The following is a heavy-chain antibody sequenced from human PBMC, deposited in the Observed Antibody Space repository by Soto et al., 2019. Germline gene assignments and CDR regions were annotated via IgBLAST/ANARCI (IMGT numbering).Heavy chain of an antibody. Sequence: EVQLLESGGGLVQPGGSLRLSCAASGFTFSSYAMSWVRQAPGKGLEWVSAISGGGGSTYYADSVKGRFTISRDNSKNTLYLQMNSLRAEDTAVYYCGRGGLALPDAFDIWGQGTMVTVSS. J-gene: IGHJ3*02. CDR1: GFTFSSYA. D-gene: IGHD2-15*01. CDR2: ISGGGGST. V-gene: IGHV3-23*01. CDR3: GRGGLALPDAFDI.